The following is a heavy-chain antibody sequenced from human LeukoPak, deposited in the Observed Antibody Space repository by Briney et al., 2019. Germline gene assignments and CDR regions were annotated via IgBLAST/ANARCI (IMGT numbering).Heavy chain of an antibody. CDR2: IIPIFGTA. Sequence: SVNVSCKASGGTFSSYAISWVRQAPGQGREWMGRIIPIFGTANYAQKFQGRVTITTDESTSTAYMELSSLRSEDTAVYYCAREDIMVGATPHDYWGQGTLVTVSS. CDR1: GGTFSSYA. V-gene: IGHV1-69*05. D-gene: IGHD1-26*01. CDR3: AREDIMVGATPHDY. J-gene: IGHJ4*02.